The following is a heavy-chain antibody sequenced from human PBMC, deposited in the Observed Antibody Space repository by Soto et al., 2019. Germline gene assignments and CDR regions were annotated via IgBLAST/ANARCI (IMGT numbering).Heavy chain of an antibody. CDR2: ISSSGSTI. V-gene: IGHV3-48*03. J-gene: IGHJ4*02. Sequence: EVQLVESGGGLVQPGGSLRLSCAASGFTFSSYEMNWVRQAPGKGLEWVSYISSSGSTIYYADSVKGRFTISRDNAKNSLYLQMNSLIAEDTAVYYCARNSYGFSASFDYWGQGTLVTVSS. CDR1: GFTFSSYE. CDR3: ARNSYGFSASFDY. D-gene: IGHD5-18*01.